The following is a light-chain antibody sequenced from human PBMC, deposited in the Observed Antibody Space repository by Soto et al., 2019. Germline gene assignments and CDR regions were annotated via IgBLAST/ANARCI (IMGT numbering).Light chain of an antibody. CDR3: SSYAGTNNHHV. V-gene: IGLV2-11*01. CDR1: TSDVGGYNY. Sequence: QSVLTQPRSVSGSPGQSVTISCTGTTSDVGGYNYVSWYQQHPGKAPKLIIYDVYTRPSGVPDRFSGSKSGNTASLIISGLQAEDEADYYCSSYAGTNNHHVFGTGTKVTVL. J-gene: IGLJ1*01. CDR2: DVY.